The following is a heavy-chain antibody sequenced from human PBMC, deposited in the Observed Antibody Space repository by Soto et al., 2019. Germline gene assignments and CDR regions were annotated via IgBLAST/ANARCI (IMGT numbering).Heavy chain of an antibody. CDR2: INHSGST. D-gene: IGHD3-9*01. J-gene: IGHJ6*03. Sequence: SETLSLTCTVSGDSISSSRYYWGWIRQPPGKGLEWIGTINHSGSTSYYPSLKSRVTISVDTSKNQFSLKLSSVTAADTAVYYCARERRSDILTGYRPTCYSYYMDFWGKGTMVTVSS. CDR1: GDSISSSRYY. CDR3: ARERRSDILTGYRPTCYSYYMDF. V-gene: IGHV4-39*02.